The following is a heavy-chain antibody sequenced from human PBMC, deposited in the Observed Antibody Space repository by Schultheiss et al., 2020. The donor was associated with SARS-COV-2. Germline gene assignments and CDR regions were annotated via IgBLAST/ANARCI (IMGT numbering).Heavy chain of an antibody. CDR2: INSDGSST. J-gene: IGHJ4*02. CDR1: GFTFSSYA. D-gene: IGHD5-24*01. CDR3: ARDLESVTLDY. V-gene: IGHV3-74*01. Sequence: GGSLRLSCAASGFTFSSYAMSWVRQTPGKGLVWVSRINSDGSSTSYADSVKGRFTISRDNAKNTLYLQMNSLRADDTAVYYCARDLESVTLDYWGQGTLVTVSS.